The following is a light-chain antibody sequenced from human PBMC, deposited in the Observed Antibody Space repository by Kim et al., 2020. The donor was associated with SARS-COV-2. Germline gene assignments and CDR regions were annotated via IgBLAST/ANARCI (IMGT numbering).Light chain of an antibody. V-gene: IGKV3-20*01. CDR2: GAS. Sequence: PGERATLSCRGSQSVSSRYLAWYQQKPGQAPRLLIYGASSRATGIPDRFSGSGSGTDFTLTISRLEPEDFAVYYCQQYGSSPSYSFGQGTKLEI. CDR1: QSVSSRY. CDR3: QQYGSSPSYS. J-gene: IGKJ2*03.